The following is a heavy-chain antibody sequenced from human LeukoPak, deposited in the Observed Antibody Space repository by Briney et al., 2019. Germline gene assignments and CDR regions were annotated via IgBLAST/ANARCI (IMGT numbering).Heavy chain of an antibody. CDR1: GFSVSSNY. CDR3: TRAHGRITRDAYLDY. CDR2: IYSSGST. V-gene: IGHV3-53*01. J-gene: IGHJ4*02. D-gene: IGHD3-10*01. Sequence: GSLRLSCAAPGFSVSSNYMSWVRQAPGKGLTWVSVIYSSGSTYYADSVKGRFAISRGDSKNTLHLQMDSLRAEDTAMYYCTRAHGRITRDAYLDYWGQGTLVTASS.